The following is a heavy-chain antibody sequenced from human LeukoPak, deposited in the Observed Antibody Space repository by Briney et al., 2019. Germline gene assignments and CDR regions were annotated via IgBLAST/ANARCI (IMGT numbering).Heavy chain of an antibody. V-gene: IGHV4-59*08. CDR1: GGSITSDH. CDR3: ARCRSSYFYDSSGYDFDY. CDR2: IFYSGRT. D-gene: IGHD3-22*01. J-gene: IGHJ4*02. Sequence: SETLSLTCTVSGGSITSDHWNWIRQPPGKGLEWIGCIFYSGRTYYNPSLKSRVTMSVDTSKNQFSLKLDSVTAADTAVYYCARCRSSYFYDSSGYDFDYWGQGTLVTVSS.